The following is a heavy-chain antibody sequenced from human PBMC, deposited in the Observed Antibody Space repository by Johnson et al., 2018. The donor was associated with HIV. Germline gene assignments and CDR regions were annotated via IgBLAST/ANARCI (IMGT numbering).Heavy chain of an antibody. D-gene: IGHD1-26*01. V-gene: IGHV3-15*01. CDR2: IKSKTDGGTT. CDR1: GSTFSNAW. J-gene: IGHJ3*02. Sequence: VQLMESGGGLVKPGGSLRLSCAASGSTFSNAWMSWVRQAPGKGLEWVGRIKSKTDGGTTDYAAPVKGRFTISRDDSKNTLYLQMNSLRTEDTAVYYCARDRKYGVGATRDDAFDTWGQGTMVTVSS. CDR3: ARDRKYGVGATRDDAFDT.